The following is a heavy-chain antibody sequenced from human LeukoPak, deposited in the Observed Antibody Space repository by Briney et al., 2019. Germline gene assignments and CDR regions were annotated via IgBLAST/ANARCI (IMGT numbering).Heavy chain of an antibody. D-gene: IGHD5-18*01. Sequence: PLETLSLTCAVYGGSFSGYYWSWIRQPPGKGLEWIGEINHSGSTNYNPSLKSRVTISVDTSKNQFSLKLSSVTAADTAVYYCARGERDTAISYWGQGTLVTVSS. V-gene: IGHV4-34*01. CDR1: GGSFSGYY. J-gene: IGHJ4*02. CDR3: ARGERDTAISY. CDR2: INHSGST.